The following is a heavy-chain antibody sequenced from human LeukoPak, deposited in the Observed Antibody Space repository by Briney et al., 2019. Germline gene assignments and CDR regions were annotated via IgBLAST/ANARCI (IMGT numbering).Heavy chain of an antibody. CDR2: ISAYNGNT. V-gene: IGHV1-18*01. Sequence: GSVKVSCTASGFTFTSYGISWGRQAPGQGLEWMGWISAYNGNTNYAQKRQGRVTMTTDTSTSTAYRELRSLRPDDPAVYYCARAGGITIFGVVYTYNWFDPWGQGTLVTVSS. J-gene: IGHJ5*02. D-gene: IGHD3-3*01. CDR1: GFTFTSYG. CDR3: ARAGGITIFGVVYTYNWFDP.